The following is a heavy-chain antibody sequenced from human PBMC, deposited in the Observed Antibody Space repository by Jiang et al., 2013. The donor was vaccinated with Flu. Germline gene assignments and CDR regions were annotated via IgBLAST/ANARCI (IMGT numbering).Heavy chain of an antibody. J-gene: IGHJ5*02. CDR2: IYYTGIT. V-gene: IGHV4-59*01. Sequence: LLKPSETLSLTCTVSGGSISSYYCGWIRQPPGKGLEWIGYIYYTGITYYNPSLEGRVTMSVDTSKNQFSVKLSSVTAADTAVYYCAKFNWHYASCFDPWGQGTLVTVSS. CDR1: GGSISSYY. CDR3: AKFNWHYASCFDP. D-gene: IGHD1-20*01.